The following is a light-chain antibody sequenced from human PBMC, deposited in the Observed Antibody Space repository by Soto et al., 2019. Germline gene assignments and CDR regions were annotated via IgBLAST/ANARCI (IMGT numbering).Light chain of an antibody. J-gene: IGKJ4*01. CDR1: QSVSSNY. CDR2: GAS. V-gene: IGKV3-20*01. CDR3: QQYATSPALT. Sequence: EIVLTQSPGTLSSSPGERATLSCRASQSVSSNYLAWYQQKPGQAPRLLIYGASSRATGIPDRFSGSGSGTDFTLTISRLEPEDFAVYFCQQYATSPALTFGGGTKVEIK.